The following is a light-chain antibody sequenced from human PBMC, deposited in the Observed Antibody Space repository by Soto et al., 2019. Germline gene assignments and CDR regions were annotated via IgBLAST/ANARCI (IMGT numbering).Light chain of an antibody. CDR2: AAS. V-gene: IGKV1-39*01. J-gene: IGKJ5*01. CDR3: QQSSIAPIT. Sequence: IQLTQFPSSLSASVVDRVAITCRTSQSINTYLNWYQQKPGRAPNLLIYAASSLQSGIPSRFTGSGAGTDFTLTITGLQPEDCATYYCQQSSIAPITFGQGTRLEI. CDR1: QSINTY.